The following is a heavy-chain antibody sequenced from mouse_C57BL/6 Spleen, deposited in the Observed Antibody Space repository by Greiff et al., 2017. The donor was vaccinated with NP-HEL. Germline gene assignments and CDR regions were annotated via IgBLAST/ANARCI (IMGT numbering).Heavy chain of an antibody. V-gene: IGHV1-62-2*01. J-gene: IGHJ4*01. CDR3: ATHAGVRGPYYYSLAY. D-gene: IGHD1-1*02. CDR1: GYTFTEYT. Sequence: VQLQQSGAELVKPGASVKLSCKASGYTFTEYTIHWVKQRSGQGLEWIGWFYPGSGSIKYNEKFKDKATLTADKSSSTVYMQLSSLTSEDSAVYFCATHAGVRGPYYYSLAYWGQGTSVTVSS. CDR2: FYPGSGSI.